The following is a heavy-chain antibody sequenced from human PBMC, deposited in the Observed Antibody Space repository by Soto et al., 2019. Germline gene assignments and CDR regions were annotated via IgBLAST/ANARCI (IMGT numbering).Heavy chain of an antibody. J-gene: IGHJ4*02. CDR3: ARGYTSSPLFEDYFDY. V-gene: IGHV3-7*04. D-gene: IGHD6-13*01. CDR2: INPDGSEK. CDR1: GFTFSRFW. Sequence: EVQLVESGGDLVQPGGSLRLSCAASGFTFSRFWMTWGRQAPGKGLEWVANINPDGSEKYSVDSVKGRFTIYRDNVKNSLYLQMNNLSAEDTAVYFCARGYTSSPLFEDYFDYWGQGALVTVSS.